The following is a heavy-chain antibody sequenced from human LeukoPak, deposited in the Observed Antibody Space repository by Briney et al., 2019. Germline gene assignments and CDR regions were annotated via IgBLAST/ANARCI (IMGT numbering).Heavy chain of an antibody. J-gene: IGHJ6*03. CDR3: ATGGGVGPAAVYYYYYMDV. D-gene: IGHD2-2*01. Sequence: GASVKVSCKASGYTFTSYDINWVRQATGQGLEWMGWMNPNSGNTGYAQKFQGRVTMTRNTSISTAYMELSSLRSEDTAVYYCATGGGVGPAAVYYYYYMDVWGKGTTVTVSS. V-gene: IGHV1-8*01. CDR1: GYTFTSYD. CDR2: MNPNSGNT.